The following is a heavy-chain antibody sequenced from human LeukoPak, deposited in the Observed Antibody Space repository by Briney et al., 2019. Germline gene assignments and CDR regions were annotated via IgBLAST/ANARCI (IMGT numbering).Heavy chain of an antibody. J-gene: IGHJ5*02. V-gene: IGHV4-34*01. CDR1: GGSISSYY. CDR3: ARGAELLWFGELSGWFDP. CDR2: INHSGST. D-gene: IGHD3-10*01. Sequence: PSETLSLTCTVSGGSISSYYWSWIRQPPGKGLEWIGEINHSGSTNYNPSLKSRVTISVDTSKNQFSLKLSSVTAADTAVYYCARGAELLWFGELSGWFDPWGQGTLVTVSS.